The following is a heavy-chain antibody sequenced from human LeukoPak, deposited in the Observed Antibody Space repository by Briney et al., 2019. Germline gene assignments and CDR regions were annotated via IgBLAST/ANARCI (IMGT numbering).Heavy chain of an antibody. CDR2: ISSSGSTI. D-gene: IGHD7-27*01. CDR1: GFTFSSYE. CDR3: ARNKLGISEKYMDV. Sequence: GGSLRLSCAASGFTFSSYEMNWVRQAPGKGLEWVSYISSSGSTIYYADSVKGRFTISRDNAKNSLYLQMNSLRAEDTAGYYCARNKLGISEKYMDVWGKGTTVTISS. V-gene: IGHV3-48*03. J-gene: IGHJ6*03.